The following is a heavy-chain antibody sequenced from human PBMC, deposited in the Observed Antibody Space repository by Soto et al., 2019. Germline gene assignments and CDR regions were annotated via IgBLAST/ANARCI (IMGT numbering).Heavy chain of an antibody. CDR1: GYTFTSYG. V-gene: IGHV1-18*04. CDR3: ARGPRYCSSTSCFSGVTWFDP. CDR2: ISSYNGNT. D-gene: IGHD2-2*01. J-gene: IGHJ5*02. Sequence: GASVKVSCKASGYTFTSYGISWVRQAPGQGLEWMGWISSYNGNTNYAQKVQGRVTMATDSSTSTTYMELRSLRSDDTAVYYCARGPRYCSSTSCFSGVTWFDPWGQGXLVTVSS.